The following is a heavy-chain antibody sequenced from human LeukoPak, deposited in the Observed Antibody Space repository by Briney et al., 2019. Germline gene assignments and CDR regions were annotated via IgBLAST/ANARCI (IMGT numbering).Heavy chain of an antibody. V-gene: IGHV4-38-2*02. CDR1: GYSISSGYY. J-gene: IGHJ4*02. CDR2: IYHSGST. CDR3: ARVDCSSTSCYSGIDS. Sequence: KPSETLSLTCTVSGYSISSGYYWGWIRQPPGKGLEWIGSIYHSGSTYYNPSLKSRVTISVDTSKNQFSLKLSSVTAADTAVYYCARVDCSSTSCYSGIDSWGQGTLVTVSS. D-gene: IGHD2-2*02.